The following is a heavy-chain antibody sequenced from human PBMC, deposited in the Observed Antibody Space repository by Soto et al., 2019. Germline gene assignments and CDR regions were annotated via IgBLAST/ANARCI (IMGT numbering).Heavy chain of an antibody. CDR2: ISGSGGST. CDR3: ANRATGRDFDY. Sequence: EVQLLESGGGLVQPGGSLRLSCAASGFTFSSYAMNWVRQAPGKGLEWVSVISGSGGSTYYADSVKGRFTISRDNSKNTLYLQMNGLRAEDTAVYYCANRATGRDFDYWGQGTLVTVSS. CDR1: GFTFSSYA. D-gene: IGHD1-1*01. V-gene: IGHV3-23*01. J-gene: IGHJ4*02.